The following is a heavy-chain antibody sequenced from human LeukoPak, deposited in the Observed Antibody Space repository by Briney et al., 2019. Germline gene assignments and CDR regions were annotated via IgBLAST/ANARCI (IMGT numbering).Heavy chain of an antibody. CDR1: GYAFTSYG. D-gene: IGHD6-19*01. J-gene: IGHJ6*02. Sequence: VASVKVSCKASGYAFTSYGISWVRQAPGQGLEWMGWISAYNGNTNYAQKLQGRVTMTTDTSTSTAYMELRILRSDDTAVYYCAREGYSSGWYPTLRLYYYGMDVWGQGTTVTVSS. V-gene: IGHV1-18*01. CDR2: ISAYNGNT. CDR3: AREGYSSGWYPTLRLYYYGMDV.